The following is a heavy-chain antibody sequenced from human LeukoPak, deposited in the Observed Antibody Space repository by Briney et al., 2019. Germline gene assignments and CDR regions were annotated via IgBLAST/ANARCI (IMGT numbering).Heavy chain of an antibody. D-gene: IGHD3-16*02. CDR2: IYTTGMT. CDR1: GGSLNSYW. CDR3: ARAGYTISSYRFDY. Sequence: SETLSLTCSVSGGSLNSYWWSWIRQPAGKGLEFIFRIYTTGMTNYNPSLKSRVSMSVDTSKNQFSLELRSVTAADTAVYFCARAGYTISSYRFDYWGQGALVTVSS. J-gene: IGHJ4*02. V-gene: IGHV4-4*07.